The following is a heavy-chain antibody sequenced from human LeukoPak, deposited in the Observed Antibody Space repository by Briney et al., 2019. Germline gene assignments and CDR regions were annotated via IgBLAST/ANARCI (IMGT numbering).Heavy chain of an antibody. D-gene: IGHD3-16*02. Sequence: HPGGSLRLSCAASGFTFSNYNMNWVRQAPGKGLEWVAFIRYDGSNKYYADSVKGRFTISRDNSKNTLYLQMNSLRAEDTAVYYCAKAGIMITFGGVIVRSHFDYWGQGTLVTVSS. V-gene: IGHV3-30*02. CDR2: IRYDGSNK. CDR1: GFTFSNYN. J-gene: IGHJ4*02. CDR3: AKAGIMITFGGVIVRSHFDY.